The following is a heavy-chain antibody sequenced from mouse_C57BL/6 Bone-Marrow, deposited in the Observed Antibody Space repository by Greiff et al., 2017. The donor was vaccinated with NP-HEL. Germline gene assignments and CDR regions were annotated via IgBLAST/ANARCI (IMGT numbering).Heavy chain of an antibody. J-gene: IGHJ3*01. CDR1: GFTFSSYA. V-gene: IGHV5-9-1*02. D-gene: IGHD2-3*01. Sequence: EVKLMEPGEGLVKPGGSLKLSCAASGFTFSSYAMSWVRQTPEKRLEWVAYISSGGDYNYYADTVKGRFTISRDNARKTLYLQMSSLKSEDTAMYYCTSPDGCCVGWFAYWGQGTLVTVSA. CDR2: ISSGGDYN. CDR3: TSPDGCCVGWFAY.